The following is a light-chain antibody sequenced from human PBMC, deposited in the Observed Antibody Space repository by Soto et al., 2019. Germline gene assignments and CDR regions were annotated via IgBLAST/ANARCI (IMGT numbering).Light chain of an antibody. CDR2: LGS. CDR3: MQALQAFT. J-gene: IGKJ3*01. CDR1: QSLLYSNGYNY. Sequence: DIVMTQSPLSLPVTPGEPASISCRSSQSLLYSNGYNYWDWYLQKPGQSPQLLIYLGSNRASGVHDRYSGSGSDTDFTRPISRVEAEGVGRSCCMQALQAFTFGPGTNVDI. V-gene: IGKV2-28*01.